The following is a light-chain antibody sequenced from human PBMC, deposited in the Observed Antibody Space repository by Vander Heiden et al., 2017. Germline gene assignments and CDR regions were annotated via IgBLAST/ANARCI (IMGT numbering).Light chain of an antibody. CDR2: GAS. CDR3: QQYNNWPPYT. J-gene: IGKJ2*01. CDR1: QSVSSN. Sequence: EILMTHSPPTLSVSAGERATLSCRASQSVSSNLAWYQQKPGQAPRLLIYGASTRATGIPARFSGSGSGTEFTLTISSLQSEDFAVYYCQQYNNWPPYTFGQGTKLEIK. V-gene: IGKV3-15*01.